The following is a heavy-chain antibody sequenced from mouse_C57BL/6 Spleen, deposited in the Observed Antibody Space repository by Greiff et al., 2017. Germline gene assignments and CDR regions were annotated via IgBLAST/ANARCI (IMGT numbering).Heavy chain of an antibody. CDR2: INPNYGTT. J-gene: IGHJ4*01. D-gene: IGHD1-1*01. V-gene: IGHV1-39*01. Sequence: EVQLQQSGPELVKPGASVKISCKASGYSFTDYNMNWVKQSNGKSLEWIGVINPNYGTTSYNQKFKGKATLTVDHSSSTAYMQLNSLTSEDSAVYYCARSDYGSSYAYAMDYWGQGTSVTVSS. CDR3: ARSDYGSSYAYAMDY. CDR1: GYSFTDYN.